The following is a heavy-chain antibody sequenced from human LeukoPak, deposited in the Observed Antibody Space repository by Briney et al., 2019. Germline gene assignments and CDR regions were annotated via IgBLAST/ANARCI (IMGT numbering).Heavy chain of an antibody. V-gene: IGHV3-66*04. CDR3: ARHSSPYYFDY. CDR2: IYSGGST. D-gene: IGHD6-6*01. CDR1: GFTVSSNY. J-gene: IGHJ4*02. Sequence: PGGSLRLSCAASGFTVSSNYMSWVRQAPGKGLEWVSVIYSGGSTYYADSVKGRFTISRDNSKNTLYLQMNSLRAEDTAVCYCARHSSPYYFDYWGQGTLVTVSS.